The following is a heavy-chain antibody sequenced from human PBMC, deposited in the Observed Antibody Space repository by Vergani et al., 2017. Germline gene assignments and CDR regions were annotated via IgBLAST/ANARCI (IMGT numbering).Heavy chain of an antibody. Sequence: QVQLQESGPGLVKPSETLSLTCTVSGGSISSYYWSWIRQPPGKGLEWIGYIYYSGSTNYNPSLKSRVTISVDTSKNQFSLKLSSVTAADTAVYYCARPQRFFAFDIWGQETMVTVSS. CDR2: IYYSGST. D-gene: IGHD3-3*01. J-gene: IGHJ3*02. CDR3: ARPQRFFAFDI. CDR1: GGSISSYY. V-gene: IGHV4-59*12.